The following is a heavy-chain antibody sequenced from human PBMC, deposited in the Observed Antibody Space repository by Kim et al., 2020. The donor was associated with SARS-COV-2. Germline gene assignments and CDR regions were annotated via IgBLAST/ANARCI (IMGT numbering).Heavy chain of an antibody. J-gene: IGHJ4*02. V-gene: IGHV1-46*01. Sequence: KLPGRITMTRDKSTSTVYMEMSSLGSEDAAVYYCARELVSMVYNSLFDYWGQGTLVTVSS. D-gene: IGHD3-10*01. CDR3: ARELVSMVYNSLFDY.